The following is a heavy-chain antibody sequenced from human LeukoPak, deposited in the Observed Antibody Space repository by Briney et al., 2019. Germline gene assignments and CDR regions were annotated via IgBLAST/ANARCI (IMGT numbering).Heavy chain of an antibody. CDR3: ARLYGSGSADY. J-gene: IGHJ4*02. CDR2: LYHSGST. D-gene: IGHD3-10*01. V-gene: IGHV4-38-2*01. Sequence: KPSQTLSLNCAVSGYSVSSGYWWGWIRQPPGKGREWIGSLYHSGSTYYNPSLKSRVTISLDTSKNQFSLKLRSVTAADTAVSHSARLYGSGSADYWGQGTVVTVSS. CDR1: GYSVSSGYW.